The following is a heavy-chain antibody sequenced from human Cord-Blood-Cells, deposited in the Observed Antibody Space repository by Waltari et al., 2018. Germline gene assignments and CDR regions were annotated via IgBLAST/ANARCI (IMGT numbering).Heavy chain of an antibody. CDR3: ARRTPWVDY. J-gene: IGHJ4*02. V-gene: IGHV4-39*01. Sequence: QLQLQESGPGLVKPSETLSLTCTVPGGSTSSSSYYWGWIRQPTRKGLEWIGSIYYSGSTYYNPSLKSRVAISVDTSKNQFSLKMSSVTAADTAVYYCARRTPWVDYWGQGTLVTVSS. D-gene: IGHD2-15*01. CDR1: GGSTSSSSYY. CDR2: IYYSGST.